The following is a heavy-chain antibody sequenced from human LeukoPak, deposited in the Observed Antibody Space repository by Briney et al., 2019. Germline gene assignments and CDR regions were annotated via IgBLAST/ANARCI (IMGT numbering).Heavy chain of an antibody. CDR2: IYYIGSN. Sequence: SETLSLTCTVSGGSISSSYWSWIRQPPGKGLEWLGYIYYIGSNTYNPSLKSRVTISVDTSKNQFSLKLSSVTAADRAVDYCARLTSSGWYLFDYWGQGTLVTVSS. D-gene: IGHD6-19*01. V-gene: IGHV4-59*08. J-gene: IGHJ4*02. CDR1: GGSISSSY. CDR3: ARLTSSGWYLFDY.